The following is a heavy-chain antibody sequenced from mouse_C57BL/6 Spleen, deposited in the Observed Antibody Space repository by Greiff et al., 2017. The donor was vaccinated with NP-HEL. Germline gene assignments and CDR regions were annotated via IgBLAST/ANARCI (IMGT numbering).Heavy chain of an antibody. CDR3: ARHEAPLYYGSSYGYFDY. V-gene: IGHV1-62-2*01. CDR1: GYTFTEYT. Sequence: VQLQQSGAELVKPGASVKLSCKASGYTFTEYTIHWVKQRSGQGLEWIGWFYPGRGSIKYNEKFKDKATLTADKSSSTVYMELSRLTSEDSAVYFCARHEAPLYYGSSYGYFDYWGQGTTLTVSS. D-gene: IGHD1-1*01. CDR2: FYPGRGSI. J-gene: IGHJ2*01.